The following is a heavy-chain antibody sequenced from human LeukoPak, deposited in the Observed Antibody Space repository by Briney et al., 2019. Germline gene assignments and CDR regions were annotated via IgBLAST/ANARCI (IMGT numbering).Heavy chain of an antibody. D-gene: IGHD6-13*01. CDR2: MNPNSGNT. Sequence: ASVKVSCKASGYTFTSYDINWVRQATGQGLEWMGWMNPNSGNTGYAQKFQGRVAMTRNTSISTAYMELSSLRSEDTAVYYCARGHIAAAGAGDYWGQGTLVTVSS. J-gene: IGHJ4*02. CDR3: ARGHIAAAGAGDY. V-gene: IGHV1-8*01. CDR1: GYTFTSYD.